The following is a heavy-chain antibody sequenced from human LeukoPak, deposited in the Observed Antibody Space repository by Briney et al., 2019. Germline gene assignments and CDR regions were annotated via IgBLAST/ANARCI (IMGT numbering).Heavy chain of an antibody. CDR1: GFTFSSYA. J-gene: IGHJ4*02. D-gene: IGHD3-16*01. V-gene: IGHV3-30*04. CDR3: ARGVNYAFDY. CDR2: IQNDGSTK. Sequence: PGGSLRLSCAASGFTFSSYAMSWVRQAPGKGLEWVAFIQNDGSTKFYADSVKGRFTISGDDSKKTFYLQMDSLRPDDTAVYYCARGVNYAFDYWGQGTLVTVSS.